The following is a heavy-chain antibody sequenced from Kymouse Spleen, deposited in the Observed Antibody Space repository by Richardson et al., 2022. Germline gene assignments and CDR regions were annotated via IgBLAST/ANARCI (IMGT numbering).Heavy chain of an antibody. D-gene: IGHD4-23*01. Sequence: EVQLVESGGGLVKPGGSLRLSCAASGFTFSSYSMNWVRQAPGKGLEWVSSISSSSSYIYYADSVKGRFTISRDNAKNSLYLQMNSLRAEDTAVYYCARDTDYGGNRYYYYGMDVWGQGTTVTVSS. J-gene: IGHJ6*02. CDR1: GFTFSSYS. CDR3: ARDTDYGGNRYYYYGMDV. V-gene: IGHV3-21*03. CDR2: ISSSSSYI.